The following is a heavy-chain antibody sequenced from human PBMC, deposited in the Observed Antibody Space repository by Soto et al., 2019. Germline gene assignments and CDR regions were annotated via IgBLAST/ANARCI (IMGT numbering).Heavy chain of an antibody. D-gene: IGHD2-21*01. J-gene: IGHJ6*02. CDR1: GFTFSSHA. CDR3: AREGETDYYGMDV. Sequence: GGSLRLSCAASGFTFSSHAMHWVRQAPGKGLEWVAVISYDGSNKYYADSVKGRFTISRDNSKNTLYLQMNSLRAEDTAVYYCAREGETDYYGMDVWGQGTTVTVSS. CDR2: ISYDGSNK. V-gene: IGHV3-30-3*01.